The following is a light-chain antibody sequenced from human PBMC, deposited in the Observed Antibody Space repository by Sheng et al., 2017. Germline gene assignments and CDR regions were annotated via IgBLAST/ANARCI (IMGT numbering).Light chain of an antibody. CDR2: AAS. CDR1: QDIDTY. CDR3: QQSYSTPVFT. V-gene: IGKV1-39*01. J-gene: IGKJ3*01. Sequence: DIQMTQSPSSLSASVGDRVTITCRPSQDIDTYLNWYQQKAGQAPKLLIYAASTLQSGVPSRFSGSGSGTDFTLTISCLQSEDFATYYCQQSYSTPVFTFGPGTRLDI.